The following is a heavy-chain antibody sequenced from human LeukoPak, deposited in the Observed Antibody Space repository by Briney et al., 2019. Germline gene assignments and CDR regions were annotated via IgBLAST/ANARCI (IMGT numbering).Heavy chain of an antibody. CDR2: IRFDGSHK. CDR1: GFTFSNHG. V-gene: IGHV3-30*02. CDR3: AKDWSGVGRSITMVRGVPIY. D-gene: IGHD3-10*01. J-gene: IGHJ4*02. Sequence: PGGSLRLSCAASGFTFSNHGMHWVRQAPGKGLEWVALIRFDGSHKYYADSVKGRFTISRDNSKNTLYLQMNSLRAEDTAVYYCAKDWSGVGRSITMVRGVPIYWGQGTLVTVSS.